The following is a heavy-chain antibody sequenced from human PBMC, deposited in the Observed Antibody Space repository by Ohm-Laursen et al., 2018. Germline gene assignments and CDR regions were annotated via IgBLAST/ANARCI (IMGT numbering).Heavy chain of an antibody. J-gene: IGHJ3*02. CDR2: ISSSSSYI. CDR3: AREGQLERLGAFDI. D-gene: IGHD1-1*01. V-gene: IGHV3-21*01. Sequence: SLRLSCTASGFTFSSYSMNWVRQAPGKGLEWVSSISSSSSYIYYADSVKGRFTISRDNAKNSLYLQMNSLRAEDTAVYYCAREGQLERLGAFDIWGQGTMVTVSS. CDR1: GFTFSSYS.